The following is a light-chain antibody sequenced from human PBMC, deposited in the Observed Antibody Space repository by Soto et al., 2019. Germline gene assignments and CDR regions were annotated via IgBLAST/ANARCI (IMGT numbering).Light chain of an antibody. V-gene: IGLV2-14*01. CDR3: SAYTSRSNC. CDR2: DVS. J-gene: IGLJ1*01. Sequence: QSVLTQPASVSGCPGQSITSSCTGASSDVGGYNYVSWYQQHPGKAPKLMIYDVSNRPSGVSNRFSGSKSGNTASLTISGLQAEDEADYYCSAYTSRSNCFGTGTKVPV. CDR1: SSDVGGYNY.